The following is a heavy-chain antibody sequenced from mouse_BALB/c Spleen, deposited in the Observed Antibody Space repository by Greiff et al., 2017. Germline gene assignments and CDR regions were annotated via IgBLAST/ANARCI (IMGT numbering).Heavy chain of an antibody. CDR1: GYTFTSYW. CDR2: INPSTGYT. V-gene: IGHV1-7*01. Sequence: QVQLQQSGAELAKPGASVKMSCKASGYTFTSYWMHWVKQRPGQGLEWIGYINPSTGYTEYNQKFKDKATLTADKSSSTAYMQLSSLTSEDSAVYYSARSYYRTGAMDYWGQGTSVTVSS. CDR3: ARSYYRTGAMDY. J-gene: IGHJ4*01. D-gene: IGHD2-14*01.